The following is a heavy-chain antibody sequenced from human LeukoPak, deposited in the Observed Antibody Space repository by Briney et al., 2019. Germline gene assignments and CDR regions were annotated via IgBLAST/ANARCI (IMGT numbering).Heavy chain of an antibody. Sequence: GASVKVSCKASGYTFTSYDINWVRQATGQGLEWMGWMNPNSGNTGYAQKFQGRVTMTRNTSISTAYMELSSLRSEDTAVYYCARRMVRGVIPREDYWGQGTLVTVSS. CDR1: GYTFTSYD. D-gene: IGHD3-10*01. V-gene: IGHV1-8*01. CDR3: ARRMVRGVIPREDY. J-gene: IGHJ4*02. CDR2: MNPNSGNT.